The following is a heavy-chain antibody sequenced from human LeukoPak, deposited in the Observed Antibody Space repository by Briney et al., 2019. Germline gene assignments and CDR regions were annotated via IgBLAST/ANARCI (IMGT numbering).Heavy chain of an antibody. CDR1: GISFTNFY. Sequence: GGSLRLSCAASGISFTNFYMTWVRQAPGKGLEWVANIKADGSEKSYVDSVKGRFTISRDNAKNAVYLQMNSLRAEDTALYCCARRWANHDFWGQGALVTVSS. J-gene: IGHJ4*02. CDR2: IKADGSEK. V-gene: IGHV3-7*01. D-gene: IGHD4/OR15-4a*01. CDR3: ARRWANHDF.